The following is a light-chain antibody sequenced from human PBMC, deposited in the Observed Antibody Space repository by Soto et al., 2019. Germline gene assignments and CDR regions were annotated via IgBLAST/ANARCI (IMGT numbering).Light chain of an antibody. CDR1: SSDVGAYNF. CDR2: DVT. V-gene: IGLV2-11*01. CDR3: CSYAGTYIWV. Sequence: QSALTQPRSVSGSPGQSVTISCTGTSSDVGAYNFVSWYQHHPGKAPKLIIYDVTERPSGVPDRFSASKSGNSATLTISGLQTEDEADYYCCSYAGTYIWVFGGGTQLTVL. J-gene: IGLJ3*02.